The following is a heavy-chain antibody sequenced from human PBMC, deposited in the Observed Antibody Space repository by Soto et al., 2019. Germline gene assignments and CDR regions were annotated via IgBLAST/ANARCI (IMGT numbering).Heavy chain of an antibody. J-gene: IGHJ5*02. CDR1: GFTFSSYD. Sequence: GGSLRLSCAASGFTFSSYDMHWVRQATGKGLEWVSAIGTAGDTYYPGSVKGRFTISRENAKNSLYLQMNSLRAEDTAVYYCARGWSHSGYDWGWFDPWGQGTLVTVSS. CDR2: IGTAGDT. CDR3: ARGWSHSGYDWGWFDP. V-gene: IGHV3-13*01. D-gene: IGHD5-12*01.